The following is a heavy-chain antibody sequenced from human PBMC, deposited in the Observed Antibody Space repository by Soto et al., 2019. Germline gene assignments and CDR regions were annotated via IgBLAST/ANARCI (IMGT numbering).Heavy chain of an antibody. J-gene: IGHJ6*03. CDR2: ISSSSSTI. CDR1: GFPFSSYS. CDR3: ARYSKTYLHNDFWSGYYPPYYYYYMDV. V-gene: IGHV3-48*01. D-gene: IGHD3-3*01. Sequence: SLRLSCAASGFPFSSYSMNWVRQAPGKGLEWVSYISSSSSTIYYADSVKGRFTISRDNAKNSLYLQMNSLRAEDTAVFYCARYSKTYLHNDFWSGYYPPYYYYYMDVWGKGTTVTVSS.